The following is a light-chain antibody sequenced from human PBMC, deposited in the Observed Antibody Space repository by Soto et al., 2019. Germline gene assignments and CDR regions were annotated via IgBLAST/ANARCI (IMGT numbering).Light chain of an antibody. CDR2: EVS. Sequence: QSALTQPPSASGSPGQSVTISCTGTSSDVGGYNYVSWYQQHPGKAPKLMIYEVSKRPSGVPDRFSGSKSGNTASLTVSGLQSEDEADYYCSSYAGSNYYVFGTGTQLTV. V-gene: IGLV2-8*01. CDR3: SSYAGSNYYV. J-gene: IGLJ1*01. CDR1: SSDVGGYNY.